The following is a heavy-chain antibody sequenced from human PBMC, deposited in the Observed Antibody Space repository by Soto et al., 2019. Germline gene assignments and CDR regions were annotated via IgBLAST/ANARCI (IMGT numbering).Heavy chain of an antibody. D-gene: IGHD6-19*01. CDR1: GYTFSSYA. CDR2: ISSGNDNT. V-gene: IGHV1-3*04. Sequence: ASVKVSCKASGYTFSSYAMHWARQAPGQRLEWMGWISSGNDNTKYSQKFQDRVTITRDTSASTAYMELSSLTFEDTAVYYCARDEGVASGNWGQGTMLTVSS. CDR3: ARDEGVASGN. J-gene: IGHJ4*02.